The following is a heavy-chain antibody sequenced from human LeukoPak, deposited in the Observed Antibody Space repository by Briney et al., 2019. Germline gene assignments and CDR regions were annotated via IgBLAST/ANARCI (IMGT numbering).Heavy chain of an antibody. V-gene: IGHV3-9*01. CDR2: ISWNGGSI. CDR1: GFTFDDYA. J-gene: IGHJ4*02. CDR3: AKGDSSSWYNSQFDY. Sequence: PGRSLRLSCAASGFTFDDYAMHWVRQAPGKGLEWVSGISWNGGSIGYADSVKGRFTISRDNAKNSLYLQMNSLRAEDTALYYCAKGDSSSWYNSQFDYWGQGTLVTVSS. D-gene: IGHD6-13*01.